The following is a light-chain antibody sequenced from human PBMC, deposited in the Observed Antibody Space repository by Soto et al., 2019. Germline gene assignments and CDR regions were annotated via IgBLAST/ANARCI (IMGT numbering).Light chain of an antibody. V-gene: IGKV1-9*01. Sequence: IQLTQSPSSLYASVGDRVTINCRASQGISSYLAWNQQKAGRARKFLIHAASTLQSGVPSRFSGSGSGTDFTLTISSLQPEDFATYYCQQLNSYPLTFGGGTKVEIK. J-gene: IGKJ4*01. CDR3: QQLNSYPLT. CDR2: AAS. CDR1: QGISSY.